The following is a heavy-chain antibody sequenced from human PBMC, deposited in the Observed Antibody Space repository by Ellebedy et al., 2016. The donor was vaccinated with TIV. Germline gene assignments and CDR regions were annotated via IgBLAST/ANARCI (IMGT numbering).Heavy chain of an antibody. CDR2: INPNSGGT. D-gene: IGHD6-13*01. V-gene: IGHV1-2*02. Sequence: ASVKVSXKASGYTFTGYYMHWVRQAPGQGLEWMGWINPNSGGTNYAQKFQGRVTMTRDTSISTAYMELSRLRSDDTAVYYCARARTLVLPHEIDYWGQGTLVTVSS. CDR1: GYTFTGYY. CDR3: ARARTLVLPHEIDY. J-gene: IGHJ4*02.